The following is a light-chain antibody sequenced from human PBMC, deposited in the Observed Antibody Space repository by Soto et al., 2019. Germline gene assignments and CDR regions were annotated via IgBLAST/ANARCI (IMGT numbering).Light chain of an antibody. Sequence: EIVMTQSPSTLSVSPGERATLSCRASQSVSTNLAWYQQKPGQAPWLLIHGASTRATGIPARFSGSGSGTDFTLTISSLQSEDLALYYCQQYNDWPLTFGQGTKVAI. CDR2: GAS. CDR1: QSVSTN. J-gene: IGKJ1*01. CDR3: QQYNDWPLT. V-gene: IGKV3-15*01.